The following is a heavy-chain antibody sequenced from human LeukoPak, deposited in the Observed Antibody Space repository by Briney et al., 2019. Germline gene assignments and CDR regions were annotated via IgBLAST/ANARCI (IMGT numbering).Heavy chain of an antibody. V-gene: IGHV4-61*02. CDR1: GDSISSGDYY. J-gene: IGHJ3*02. D-gene: IGHD3-22*01. CDR2: ISSSGST. CDR3: ARGPYSYDSSGAFDI. Sequence: PSQTLSLTCTVSGDSISSGDYYWSWIRQPAGKGLEWIVRISSSGSTNYNPSLKSRVTISVDTSKNQFSLKLSSVTDADTAVYFCARGPYSYDSSGAFDIWGQGTMVTVSS.